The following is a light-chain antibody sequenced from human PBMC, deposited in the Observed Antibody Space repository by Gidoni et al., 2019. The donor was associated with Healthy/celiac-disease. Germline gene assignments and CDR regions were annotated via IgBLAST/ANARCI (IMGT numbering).Light chain of an antibody. J-gene: IGLJ1*01. Sequence: QSVLTQPPSVSGPHGQRVTISCTGSSFNVGACYDVHCYQQLPGTAPKLLIYGNSHLTSGVPDRFACSRSGTSASLAITGLQAEDKADYDGHSYDSSLSGYVFGTVTNVTVL. CDR2: GNS. CDR1: SFNVGACYD. V-gene: IGLV1-40*01. CDR3: HSYDSSLSGYV.